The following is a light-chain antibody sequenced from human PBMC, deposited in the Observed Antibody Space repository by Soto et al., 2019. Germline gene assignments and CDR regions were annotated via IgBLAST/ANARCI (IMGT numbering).Light chain of an antibody. CDR2: DAS. V-gene: IGKV1-5*01. Sequence: DIQMTQSPSTLSASVGDRVTITCRASQTIFRWLAWYQQRPGRAPNLLISDASDLQSGVPSRFSGSGSGAEFTLTIGRLQPDDFATYYCQQYNSYPWTFVQGTKV. CDR3: QQYNSYPWT. J-gene: IGKJ1*01. CDR1: QTIFRW.